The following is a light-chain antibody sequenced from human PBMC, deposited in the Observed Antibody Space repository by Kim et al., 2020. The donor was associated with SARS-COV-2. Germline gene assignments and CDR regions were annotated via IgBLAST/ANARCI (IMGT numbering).Light chain of an antibody. J-gene: IGKJ4*01. CDR3: QQRSNWPPLT. V-gene: IGKV3-11*01. Sequence: EIVLTQSPATLSLSPGERATLSCRASQSVSSYLTWYQQKPGQAPRLLIYDASNRATGIPARFSGSGSGTDFTFTISSLEPEDFAVYYCQQRSNWPPLTCGGGTKVDIK. CDR1: QSVSSY. CDR2: DAS.